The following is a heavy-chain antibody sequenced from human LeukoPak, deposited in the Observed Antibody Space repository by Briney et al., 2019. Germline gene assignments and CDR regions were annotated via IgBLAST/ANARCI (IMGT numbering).Heavy chain of an antibody. CDR2: ISYDGSNK. CDR3: AKSRNSIDYFQH. D-gene: IGHD3-3*02. CDR1: GFTFSSYG. V-gene: IGHV3-30*18. Sequence: PGGSLRLSCAASGFTFSSYGMHWVRQAPGKGLEWVAVISYDGSNKYYADSVKGRFTISRDNSKNTLYLQMNSLRAEDTAVYYCAKSRNSIDYFQHWGQGTLVTVSS. J-gene: IGHJ1*01.